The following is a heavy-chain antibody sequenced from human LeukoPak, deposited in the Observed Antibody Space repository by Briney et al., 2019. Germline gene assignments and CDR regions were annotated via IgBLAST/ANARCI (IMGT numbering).Heavy chain of an antibody. CDR1: GGSISSGDYY. J-gene: IGHJ3*02. CDR3: ARSDSSGYSELSDI. D-gene: IGHD3-22*01. Sequence: SETLSLTCTVSGGSISSGDYYWSWIRQPPGKGLEWIGYIYYSGSTYYNPSLKSRVTISVDTSKNQFSLKLSSVTAADTAVYYCARSDSSGYSELSDIWGQGTMVTVSS. CDR2: IYYSGST. V-gene: IGHV4-30-4*08.